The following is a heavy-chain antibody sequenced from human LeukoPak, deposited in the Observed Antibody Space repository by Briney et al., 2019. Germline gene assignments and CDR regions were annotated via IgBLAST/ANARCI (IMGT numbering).Heavy chain of an antibody. V-gene: IGHV4-38-2*02. Sequence: SETLSLTCTVSGYSISSGYYWGWIRQPPGKGLEWIGSIYHSGSTYYNPSLKSRVTISIDTSKNQFSLTLSSVTAADTAVYYCARDQAYCSGGSCYLVWFDPWGQGTLVTASS. CDR1: GYSISSGYY. CDR3: ARDQAYCSGGSCYLVWFDP. CDR2: IYHSGST. D-gene: IGHD2-15*01. J-gene: IGHJ5*02.